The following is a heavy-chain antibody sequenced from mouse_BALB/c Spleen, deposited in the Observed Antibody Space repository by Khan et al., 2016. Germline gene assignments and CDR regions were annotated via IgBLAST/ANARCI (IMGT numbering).Heavy chain of an antibody. CDR3: ARWDDYDGVFDY. D-gene: IGHD2-4*01. Sequence: EVQLQESGPGLVKPSQSLSLTCTVTGYSITSDYAWNWIRQFPGNKLEWMGYISYSGSTSYNPSLKSRISITRDTSKNQFFLQLNSVTTEDTATYYCARWDDYDGVFDYWAKAPLSQSPQ. CDR1: GYSITSDYA. J-gene: IGHJ2*01. CDR2: ISYSGST. V-gene: IGHV3-2*02.